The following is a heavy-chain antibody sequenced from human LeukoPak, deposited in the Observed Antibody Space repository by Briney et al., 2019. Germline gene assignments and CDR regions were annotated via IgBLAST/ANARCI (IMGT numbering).Heavy chain of an antibody. CDR2: ISSSSSYI. CDR1: GFTFSSYS. D-gene: IGHD6-13*01. Sequence: PGGSLRLSYAASGFTFSSYSMNWVRQAPGKGLEWVSSISSSSSYIYYADSVKGRFTISRDNAKNSLYLQMNSLRAEDTAVYYCAKDQHSSSWYYYYYYMDVWGKGTTVTVFS. J-gene: IGHJ6*03. CDR3: AKDQHSSSWYYYYYYMDV. V-gene: IGHV3-21*01.